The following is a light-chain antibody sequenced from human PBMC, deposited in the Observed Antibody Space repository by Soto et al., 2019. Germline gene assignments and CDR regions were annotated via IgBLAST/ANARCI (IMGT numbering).Light chain of an antibody. J-gene: IGLJ3*02. CDR2: EVN. CDR3: SSYTGSSTLGEM. V-gene: IGLV2-14*01. CDR1: SSDIGGYND. Sequence: QSALTQPASVSGSPGQSITISCTGTSSDIGGYNDVSWYQQHPGKAPQVMIYEVNNRPSGVSDRFSGSKSGNTASLTISGLQAEDEAVYFCSSYTGSSTLGEMFGGGTKLTVL.